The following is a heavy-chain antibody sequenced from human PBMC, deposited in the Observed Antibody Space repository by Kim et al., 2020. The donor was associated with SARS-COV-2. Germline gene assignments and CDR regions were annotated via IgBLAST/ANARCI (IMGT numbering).Heavy chain of an antibody. J-gene: IGHJ4*02. Sequence: ASVKVSCEASGYTFTTYAITWVRQAPGQGLEWMGWISAYNGNTNYAQNLQGRVTMTTDTSTSTAYMELRSLRSDDTAVYYCARGGATFFDYYGQGTLVTVSS. CDR2: ISAYNGNT. D-gene: IGHD1-1*01. CDR1: GYTFTTYA. V-gene: IGHV1-18*01. CDR3: ARGGATFFDY.